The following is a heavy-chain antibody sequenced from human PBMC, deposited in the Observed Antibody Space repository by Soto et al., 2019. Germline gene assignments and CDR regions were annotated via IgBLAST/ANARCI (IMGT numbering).Heavy chain of an antibody. V-gene: IGHV3-23*01. D-gene: IGHD1-1*01. CDR1: GFTFSSYA. Sequence: EVQLLESGGGLVQPGGSLRLSCAASGFTFSSYAMSWVRQAPGKGLEWVSAISGSGGSTYYADSVKGRFTISRENSKNTLYLQMNRLRAEETAVYYCAKGVPYQLEYFQHWGQGTLVTVSS. CDR3: AKGVPYQLEYFQH. J-gene: IGHJ1*01. CDR2: ISGSGGST.